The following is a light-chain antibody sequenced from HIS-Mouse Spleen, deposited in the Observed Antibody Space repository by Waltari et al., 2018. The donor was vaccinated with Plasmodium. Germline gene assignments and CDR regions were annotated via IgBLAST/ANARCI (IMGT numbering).Light chain of an antibody. Sequence: QLTQSPSFLSASVGDRVTITCRASQGISSYLAWYQKKPGKAPKLLLYAASTLQSGVPSRFSGSGSGTEFTLTISSLQPEDFATYYCQQLNSYPYTFGQGTKLEIK. CDR2: AAS. CDR3: QQLNSYPYT. V-gene: IGKV1-9*01. CDR1: QGISSY. J-gene: IGKJ2*01.